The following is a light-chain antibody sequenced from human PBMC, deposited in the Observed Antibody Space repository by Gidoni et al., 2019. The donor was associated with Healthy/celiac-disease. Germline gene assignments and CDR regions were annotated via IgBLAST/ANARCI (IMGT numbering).Light chain of an antibody. Sequence: DIQLTTSPAALSSSVGDRVTITCSASQSISSYLHWYQQKPGQAPKLLISAASSLKIGVPARFSGSGSGTDFTLTISSLQPEDFAVYYCQQRYSSPCTFGQGTKVEIK. CDR3: QQRYSSPCT. J-gene: IGKJ1*01. V-gene: IGKV1-39*01. CDR2: AAS. CDR1: QSISSY.